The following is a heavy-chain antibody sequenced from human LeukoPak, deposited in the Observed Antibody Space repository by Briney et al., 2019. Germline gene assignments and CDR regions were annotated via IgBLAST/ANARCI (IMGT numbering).Heavy chain of an antibody. J-gene: IGHJ6*03. V-gene: IGHV4-59*01. CDR2: IYYSGST. CDR3: ARVSIAARQYYYYYMDV. D-gene: IGHD6-6*01. Sequence: KASETLSLTCTVSGGSISSYYWSWIRQPPGKGLEWIGYIYYSGSTNYNPSLKSRVTISVDTSKNQFSLKLSSVTAADTAVYYRARVSIAARQYYYYYMDVWGKGTTVTVSS. CDR1: GGSISSYY.